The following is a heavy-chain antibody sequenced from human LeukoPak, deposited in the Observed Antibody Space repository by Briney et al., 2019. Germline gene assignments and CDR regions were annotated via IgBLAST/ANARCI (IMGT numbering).Heavy chain of an antibody. J-gene: IGHJ4*02. CDR1: GGSISSYY. CDR2: IYNSGST. Sequence: SETLSLTCTVSGGSISSYYWSWIRQPPGKGLEWIGYIYNSGSTNYNPSLKSRVTISVDTSKNQFSLKLSSVTAADTAVYYCARGMDTAMVPIDYWGQGTLVTVSS. V-gene: IGHV4-59*12. D-gene: IGHD5-18*01. CDR3: ARGMDTAMVPIDY.